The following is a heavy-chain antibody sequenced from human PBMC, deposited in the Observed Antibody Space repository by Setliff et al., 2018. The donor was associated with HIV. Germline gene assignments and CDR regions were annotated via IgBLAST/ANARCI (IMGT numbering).Heavy chain of an antibody. CDR3: ASTSDLYSSGWYYAY. CDR2: ISPYNGHT. Sequence: WASVKVSCKASGYTFTTYDITWVRQAPGQGLEWLGWISPYNGHTNFAQKFQGRVTMTRDTSTSTVYMELSSLRSEDTAVYYCASTSDLYSSGWYYAYWGQGTLVTVSS. V-gene: IGHV1-18*01. J-gene: IGHJ4*02. CDR1: GYTFTTYD. D-gene: IGHD6-19*01.